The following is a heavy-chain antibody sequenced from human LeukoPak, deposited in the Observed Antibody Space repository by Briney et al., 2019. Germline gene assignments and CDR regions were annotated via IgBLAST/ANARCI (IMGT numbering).Heavy chain of an antibody. D-gene: IGHD2-2*01. J-gene: IGHJ6*02. CDR1: GGTFSSYA. CDR2: IIPIFGTA. V-gene: IGHV1-69*01. Sequence: SVKVSCNASGGTFSSYAISWVRKAPGQGLEWMGGIIPIFGTANYAQKFQGRVTITADESTSTAYMELSSLRSEDTAVYYCARGEYQLLQYYYYYGMDVWGQGTTVTVSS. CDR3: ARGEYQLLQYYYYYGMDV.